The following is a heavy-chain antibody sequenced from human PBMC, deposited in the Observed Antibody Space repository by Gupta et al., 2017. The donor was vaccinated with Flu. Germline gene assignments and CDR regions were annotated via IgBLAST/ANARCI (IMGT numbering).Heavy chain of an antibody. D-gene: IGHD3-22*01. J-gene: IGHJ6*02. V-gene: IGHV3-23*01. CDR2: ISGTGATT. CDR3: AKDQEGVDYYESSGDHYNQYYYYGMDV. Sequence: KGLEWVSGISGTGATTYYADSKERRFTISRDNSKNLLCLQIDSLRPEDTAVYYCAKDQEGVDYYESSGDHYNQYYYYGMDVWGQGTTVTVSS.